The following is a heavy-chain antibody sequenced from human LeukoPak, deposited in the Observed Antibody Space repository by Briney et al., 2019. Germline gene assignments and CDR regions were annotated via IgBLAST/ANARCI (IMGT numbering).Heavy chain of an antibody. CDR3: ARRAGKGWFDP. CDR2: INPSGGST. J-gene: IGHJ5*02. CDR1: GYTFTSYY. V-gene: IGHV1-46*01. Sequence: ASVKVSCKASGYTFTSYYMHWVRQAPGQGLEWMGIINPSGGSTSYAQKFQGRVTMTRDMSTSTVYMEPSSLRSEDTAVYYCARRAGKGWFDPWGQGTLVTVSS.